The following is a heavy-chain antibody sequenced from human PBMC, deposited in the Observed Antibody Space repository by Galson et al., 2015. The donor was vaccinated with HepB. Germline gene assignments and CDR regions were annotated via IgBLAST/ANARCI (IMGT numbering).Heavy chain of an antibody. CDR2: IYSGGST. J-gene: IGHJ4*02. D-gene: IGHD4-11*01. CDR3: ARTRGFDY. V-gene: IGHV3-53*01. CDR1: GFTFSDYY. Sequence: SLRLSCAASGFTFSDYYMSWIRQAPGKGLEWVSVIYSGGSTYYADSVKGRFTISRDNSKNTLHLQMNSLRAEDTAVYYCARTRGFDYWGQGTLVTVSS.